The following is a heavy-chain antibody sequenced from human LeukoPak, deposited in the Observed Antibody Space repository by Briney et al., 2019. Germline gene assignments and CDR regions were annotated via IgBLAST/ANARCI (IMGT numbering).Heavy chain of an antibody. CDR3: ARSHGARFGDDY. Sequence: SVKVSCKASGGTFSSYAISWVRQAPGQGLEWMGGIIPIFGTANYAQKFQGRVTVTADKSTSTAYMELSSLRSEDTAVYYCARSHGARFGDDYWGQGTLVTVSS. V-gene: IGHV1-69*06. D-gene: IGHD3-10*02. CDR2: IIPIFGTA. CDR1: GGTFSSYA. J-gene: IGHJ4*02.